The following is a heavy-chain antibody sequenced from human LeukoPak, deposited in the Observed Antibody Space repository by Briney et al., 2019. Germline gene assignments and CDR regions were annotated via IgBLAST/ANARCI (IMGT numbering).Heavy chain of an antibody. D-gene: IGHD6-19*01. Sequence: PSETLSLTCTVSGGSISSYYWSWIRQPPGKGLEWIGYIYYSGSTNYNPSLKSRVTISVDTSKNQFSLKLSSVTAADTAVYYCARLRVAGTYYYYGMDVWGQGTTVTVSS. J-gene: IGHJ6*02. CDR1: GGSISSYY. CDR3: ARLRVAGTYYYYGMDV. CDR2: IYYSGST. V-gene: IGHV4-59*01.